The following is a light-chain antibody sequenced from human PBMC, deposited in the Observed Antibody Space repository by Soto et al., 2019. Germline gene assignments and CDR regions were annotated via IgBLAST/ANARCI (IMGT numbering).Light chain of an antibody. CDR2: GNT. V-gene: IGLV1-40*01. CDR1: SSNIGAGYD. CDR3: QSYDSSLSGSWV. Sequence: QSVLTQPPSVSGAPGQRVTISCTGSSSNIGAGYDVHWYQQLPGTVPKLLIYGNTNRPSGVPDRFSGSKSGTSASLAITGLQGEDEGDYYCQSYDSSLSGSWVFGGGTKLTVL. J-gene: IGLJ3*02.